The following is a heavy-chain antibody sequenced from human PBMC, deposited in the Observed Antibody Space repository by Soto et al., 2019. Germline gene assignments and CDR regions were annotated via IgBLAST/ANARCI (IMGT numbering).Heavy chain of an antibody. J-gene: IGHJ4*02. CDR3: ARGETLCRSASCDEGFDN. V-gene: IGHV3-21*01. D-gene: IGHD2-2*01. CDR1: GFTFSSHS. CDR2: ISSNSVYI. Sequence: EVQLVESGGGLVKSGESLRLSCAASGFTFSSHSMNWVRQAPGKGLEWVSSISSNSVYIYYADSVRGRFTISRDNAKDSLFLQMNSLRGEDTAAYDCARGETLCRSASCDEGFDNWGQGTLVTVSS.